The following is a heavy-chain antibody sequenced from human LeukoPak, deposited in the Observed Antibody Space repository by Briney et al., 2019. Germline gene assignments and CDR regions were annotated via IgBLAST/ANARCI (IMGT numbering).Heavy chain of an antibody. D-gene: IGHD4-17*01. CDR3: ARDGEVYGEYYFDY. CDR2: INWNGGST. J-gene: IGHJ4*02. CDR1: GFTFDDYG. V-gene: IGHV3-20*04. Sequence: PWGSLRLSCAASGFTFDDYGMSWVRQAPGKGLEWVSGINWNGGSTGYADSVKGRFTISRDNAKNSLYLQMNSLRAEDTAVYYCARDGEVYGEYYFDYWGQGTLVTVSS.